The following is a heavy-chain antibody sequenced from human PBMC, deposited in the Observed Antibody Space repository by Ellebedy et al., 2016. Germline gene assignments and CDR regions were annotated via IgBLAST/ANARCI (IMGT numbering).Heavy chain of an antibody. D-gene: IGHD4-23*01. J-gene: IGHJ6*02. V-gene: IGHV1-3*01. CDR3: AREGTNSYYYYGMDV. CDR2: INAGNGNT. CDR1: GYTFTSYA. Sequence: ASVKVSXKASGYTFTSYAMHWVRQAPGQRLEWMGWINAGNGNTKYSQKFQGRVTITRDTSASTAYMELSSLRSEDTAVYYCAREGTNSYYYYGMDVWGQGTTVTVSS.